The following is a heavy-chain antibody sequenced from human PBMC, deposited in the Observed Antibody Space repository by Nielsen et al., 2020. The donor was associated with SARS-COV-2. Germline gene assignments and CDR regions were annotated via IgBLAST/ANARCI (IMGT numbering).Heavy chain of an antibody. CDR1: GFTFSSYG. D-gene: IGHD6-13*01. CDR2: IWYDGSNK. J-gene: IGHJ4*02. V-gene: IGHV3-33*03. CDR3: AKGHIAAAGEFDY. Sequence: GESLKISCAASGFTFSSYGMHWVRQAPGKGLEWVAVIWYDGSNKYYADSVKGRFTISRDNAKNSLYLQMNSLRAEDTALYYCAKGHIAAAGEFDYWGQGTLVTVSS.